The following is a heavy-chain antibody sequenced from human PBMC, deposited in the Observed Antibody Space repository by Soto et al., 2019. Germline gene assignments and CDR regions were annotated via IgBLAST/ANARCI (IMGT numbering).Heavy chain of an antibody. Sequence: QVQLVESGGGVVQPGRSLRLSCAASGFTFSSYGMHWVRQAPGKGLEWVAVIWYDGSNKYYADSVKGRFTISRDNSKNMLYLQMNSLRAEDTAVYYCARERFPGLLWFGESNYYYYGMDVWGQGTTVTVSS. D-gene: IGHD3-10*01. V-gene: IGHV3-33*01. CDR3: ARERFPGLLWFGESNYYYYGMDV. CDR1: GFTFSSYG. J-gene: IGHJ6*02. CDR2: IWYDGSNK.